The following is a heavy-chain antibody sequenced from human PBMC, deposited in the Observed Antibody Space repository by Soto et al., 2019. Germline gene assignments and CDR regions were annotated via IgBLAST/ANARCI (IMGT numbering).Heavy chain of an antibody. J-gene: IGHJ4*02. D-gene: IGHD3-22*01. V-gene: IGHV3-30-3*01. CDR1: GFTFTNYA. CDR3: ARSYYYESSGHYSGPGYYFDY. CDR2: ISYDGSNN. Sequence: QVQLVESGGGVVQPGKSLRLSCAASGFTFTNYAMHWVRQAPGKGLEWVAGISYDGSNNYYADSVKGRFTISGANSNNTLYLQMNSLRADDTAAYYCARSYYYESSGHYSGPGYYFDYWGQGTLVTVSS.